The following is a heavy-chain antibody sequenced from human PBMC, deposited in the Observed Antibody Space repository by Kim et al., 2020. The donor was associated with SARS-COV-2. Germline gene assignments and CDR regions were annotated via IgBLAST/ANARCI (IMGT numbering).Heavy chain of an antibody. Sequence: SETLSLTCTVSGGSINSYYWSWIRQPPEKGLEWIGYIFYSGNINYSPSLRSRVTISVDTAKNQFSLELNSVTAADTAVYYCAKLSTGYSGRSFRPEWYFDSWGRGSLGTV. V-gene: IGHV4-59*01. CDR3: AKLSTGYSGRSFRPEWYFDS. CDR2: IFYSGNI. J-gene: IGHJ4*01. D-gene: IGHD1-26*01. CDR1: GGSINSYY.